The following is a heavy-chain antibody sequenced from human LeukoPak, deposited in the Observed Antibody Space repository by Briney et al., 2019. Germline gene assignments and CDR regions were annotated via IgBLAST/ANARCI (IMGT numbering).Heavy chain of an antibody. CDR3: ARDREYYDSSGYWDDAFDI. Sequence: SVKVSCKASGGTFSSYAISWVRQAPGQGLEWMGGIIPIFGTANYAQKFQGRVTITADESTSTAYMELSSLRSEDTAVYYCARDREYYDSSGYWDDAFDIWGQGTMVTVSS. CDR1: GGTFSSYA. D-gene: IGHD3-22*01. V-gene: IGHV1-69*13. J-gene: IGHJ3*02. CDR2: IIPIFGTA.